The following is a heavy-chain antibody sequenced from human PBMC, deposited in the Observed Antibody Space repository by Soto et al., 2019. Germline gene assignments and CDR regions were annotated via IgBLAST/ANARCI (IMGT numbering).Heavy chain of an antibody. D-gene: IGHD6-19*01. Sequence: GGSLRLSCAASGFTVSSNYMSWVRQAPGKGLEWVSVIYSGGSTYYADSVKGRFTISRDNSKNTLYLQMNSLRAEDTAVYYCARPRPYSSGLALIDYWGQGTLVTVSS. J-gene: IGHJ4*02. CDR2: IYSGGST. V-gene: IGHV3-66*04. CDR3: ARPRPYSSGLALIDY. CDR1: GFTVSSNY.